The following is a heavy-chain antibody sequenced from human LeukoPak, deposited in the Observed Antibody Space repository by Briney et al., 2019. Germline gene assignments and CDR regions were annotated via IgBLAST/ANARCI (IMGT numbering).Heavy chain of an antibody. Sequence: SGASLRLSCAASGFTFSDYYMSWIRQAPGKGLEWISYITRSGGFYADSVKGRFTISRDNAKNSLYLQMNSLRVEDTAVYYCARDGDTTSKVDYLGQGTLVTVSS. CDR2: ITRSGG. D-gene: IGHD7-27*01. CDR1: GFTFSDYY. CDR3: ARDGDTTSKVDY. V-gene: IGHV3-11*01. J-gene: IGHJ4*02.